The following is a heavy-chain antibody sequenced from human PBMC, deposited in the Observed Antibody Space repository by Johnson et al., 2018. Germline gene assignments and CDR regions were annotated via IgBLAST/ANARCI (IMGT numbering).Heavy chain of an antibody. CDR1: GFPFSIYS. CDR3: ARDSILMASAVLTFES. V-gene: IGHV3-48*02. Sequence: QLVESGGALVQPVGSLRLSCAASGFPFSIYSLNWVRQAPGKGLEWISYISSSSSVTSYAASVLGRFTISRDDTKNSLYPQMTSLRDEATAVYYCARDSILMASAVLTFESCGQGTLVSVS. J-gene: IGHJ4*02. CDR2: ISSSSSVT. D-gene: IGHD3-3*01.